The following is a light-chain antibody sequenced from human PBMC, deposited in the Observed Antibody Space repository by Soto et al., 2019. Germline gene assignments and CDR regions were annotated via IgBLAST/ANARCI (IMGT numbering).Light chain of an antibody. CDR1: ISNIGSNT. V-gene: IGLV1-44*01. J-gene: IGLJ2*01. CDR2: TNN. CDR3: AAWDVSLNGVV. Sequence: QSVLTQPPSASGTPGQRVTISCSGGISNIGSNTVNWYQQLPGAAPKLLISTNNLRPSGVPDRFSGAKSGTSASLAISGLQSEDEAHYYCAAWDVSLNGVVFGGETKLTVL.